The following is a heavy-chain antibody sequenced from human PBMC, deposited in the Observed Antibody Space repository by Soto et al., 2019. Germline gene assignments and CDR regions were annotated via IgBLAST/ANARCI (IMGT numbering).Heavy chain of an antibody. D-gene: IGHD1-26*01. J-gene: IGHJ4*02. CDR3: ARDLSWGSGFDY. V-gene: IGHV1-2*04. CDR1: GYTFTGYY. CDR2: INPNSGDT. Sequence: QVQLVQSGAEVKKPGASVKVSCKASGYTFTGYYMHWVRQAPGQGLEWMGWINPNSGDTNYAQKFQGWVTMTRDTSISTAYMELSRLRSDDTAVYYCARDLSWGSGFDYWGQGTLVTVSS.